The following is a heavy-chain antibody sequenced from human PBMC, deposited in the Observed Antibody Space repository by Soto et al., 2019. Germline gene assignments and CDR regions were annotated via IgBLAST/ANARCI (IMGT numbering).Heavy chain of an antibody. V-gene: IGHV1-2*02. CDR1: GYTFTGYY. CDR2: INPNSGGT. Sequence: GASVKVSCKASGYTFTGYYMHWVRQAPGQGLEWMGWINPNSGGTNYAQKFQGRVTMTRDTSISTAYMELSRLRSDDTAMYYCARGLISSVSVQRTSPEYNPNWFDPWGQGTLVTVSS. CDR3: ARGLISSVSVQRTSPEYNPNWFDP. D-gene: IGHD1-1*01. J-gene: IGHJ5*02.